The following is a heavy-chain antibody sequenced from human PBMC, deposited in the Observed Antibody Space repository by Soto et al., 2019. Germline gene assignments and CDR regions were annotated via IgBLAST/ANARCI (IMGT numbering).Heavy chain of an antibody. D-gene: IGHD3-3*01. CDR3: ARDIFGGSYDFWH. J-gene: IGHJ4*02. Sequence: EVQVVESGGGLVQPGGSLRLSCAASGFTVSNLYMTWVRQAPGKGLEWVSVISSDDRTYYADSVKGRFTISRDNSKNTLYLEMSSLRAEDSAVYYGARDIFGGSYDFWHGGQGTLVTVSS. V-gene: IGHV3-66*01. CDR1: GFTVSNLY. CDR2: ISSDDRT.